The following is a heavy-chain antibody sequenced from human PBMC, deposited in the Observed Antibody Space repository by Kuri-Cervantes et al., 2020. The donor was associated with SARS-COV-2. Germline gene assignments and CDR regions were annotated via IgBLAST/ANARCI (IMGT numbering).Heavy chain of an antibody. D-gene: IGHD3-3*01. V-gene: IGHV4-59*08. CDR2: IYYSGST. CDR3: ARGRLVRTIFGVVPYGMDV. J-gene: IGHJ6*02. CDR1: GGSISSYY. Sequence: SETLSLTCAVYGGSISSYYWSWIRQPPGKGLEWIGYIYYSGSTNYNPSLKSRVTISVDTSKNQFSLKLSSVTAADTAVYYCARGRLVRTIFGVVPYGMDVWGQGTMVTVSS.